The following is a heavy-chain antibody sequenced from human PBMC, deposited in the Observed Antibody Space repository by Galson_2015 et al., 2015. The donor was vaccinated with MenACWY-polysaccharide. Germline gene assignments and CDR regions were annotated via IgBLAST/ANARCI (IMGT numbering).Heavy chain of an antibody. CDR1: GIRFSGSG. CDR2: IQYDGSKI. V-gene: IGHV3-33*05. J-gene: IGHJ3*01. CDR3: AREGSRIVFHAFDV. D-gene: IGHD2-15*01. Sequence: SLRLSCAASGIRFSGSGMHWVRQAPGKGLEWVAVIQYDGSKIVYADSVKGRFTVSRDNSKNTLYLETNSLRAEDTAVYYCAREGSRIVFHAFDVWGQGTMVIVSS.